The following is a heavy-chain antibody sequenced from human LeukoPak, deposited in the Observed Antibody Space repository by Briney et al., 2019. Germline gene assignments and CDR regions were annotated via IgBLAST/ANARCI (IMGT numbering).Heavy chain of an antibody. V-gene: IGHV1-2*02. CDR3: ARYYDTIFGVILPFDY. J-gene: IGHJ4*02. CDR1: GYSFTGYY. Sequence: GASVKVSCKASGYSFTGYYLHWVRQAPGQGLEWMVWINPNSGGTKYAQKFQGRVSMTRDTSINTAYVELNRLRPDDPAVFSWARYYDTIFGVILPFDYWGQGTLVSVSS. CDR2: INPNSGGT. D-gene: IGHD3-3*01.